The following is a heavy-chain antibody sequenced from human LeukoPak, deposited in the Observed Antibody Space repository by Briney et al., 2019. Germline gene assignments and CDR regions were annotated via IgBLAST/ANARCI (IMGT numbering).Heavy chain of an antibody. CDR3: AKHRRPNEWYFDL. Sequence: GASVKVSCKASGYTFTGYYMHWVRQAPGQGLEWMGWINPNSGGTNYAQKFQGRVTMTRDTSISTAYMELSRLRSDDTAVYYCAKHRRPNEWYFDLWGRGTLVTVSS. CDR2: INPNSGGT. V-gene: IGHV1-2*02. J-gene: IGHJ2*01. CDR1: GYTFTGYY. D-gene: IGHD1-1*01.